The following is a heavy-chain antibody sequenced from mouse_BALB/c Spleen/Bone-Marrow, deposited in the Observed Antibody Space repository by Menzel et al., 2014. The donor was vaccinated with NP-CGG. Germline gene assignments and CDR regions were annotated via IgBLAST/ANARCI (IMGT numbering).Heavy chain of an antibody. CDR3: ATPGTYYFYY. V-gene: IGHV2-2*02. D-gene: IGHD3-3*01. J-gene: IGHJ2*01. CDR1: GFSLTSYG. Sequence: VQAVESGPGLVQPSQSLSITCTVSGFSLTSYGVHWVRQSPGKGLEWLGVIWSGGSTDYNAAFISRLSVSKDNSKSQVFFKMNSLQANDTAIYYCATPGTYYFYYWGQGTTLTVSS. CDR2: IWSGGST.